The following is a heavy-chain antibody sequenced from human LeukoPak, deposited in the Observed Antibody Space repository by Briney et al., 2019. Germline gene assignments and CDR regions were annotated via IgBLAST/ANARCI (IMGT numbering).Heavy chain of an antibody. J-gene: IGHJ4*02. CDR2: IKSKTDGETT. V-gene: IGHV3-15*01. CDR3: TTDLGTYYHGSQRLIPIDY. D-gene: IGHD3-10*01. CDR1: GFTFTNAW. Sequence: GGSLRLSCVDSGFTFTNAWMSWVRQAPGKGLEWIGRIKSKTDGETTNYAEPVRGRFTISRDDSKSAVYLQMSSLKIEDTAVYYCTTDLGTYYHGSQRLIPIDYWGQGTLVTVSS.